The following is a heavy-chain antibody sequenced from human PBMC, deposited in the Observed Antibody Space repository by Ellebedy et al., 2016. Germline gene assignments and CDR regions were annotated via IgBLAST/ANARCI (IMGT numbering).Heavy chain of an antibody. CDR3: ARDSGIAGADDF. D-gene: IGHD6-13*01. Sequence: GGSLRLXCVASGLSFRNFFMSWVRQAPGGGLDWVATISGGGDSTVYADSVKGRFTISRDNSRNTLYLQMDSLRDEDTAVYYCARDSGIAGADDFWGQGTLVTVSS. V-gene: IGHV3-23*01. J-gene: IGHJ4*02. CDR2: ISGGGDST. CDR1: GLSFRNFF.